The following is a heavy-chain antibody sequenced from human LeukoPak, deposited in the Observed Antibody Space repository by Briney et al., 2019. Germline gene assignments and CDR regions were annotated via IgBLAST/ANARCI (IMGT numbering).Heavy chain of an antibody. J-gene: IGHJ4*02. CDR2: LSGGGGVT. V-gene: IGHV3-23*01. CDR3: AKIGSPGKWYFDY. Sequence: GGSLRLSCAASGFTFSSYGMSWVRQAPGRGLEWVSALSGGGGVTYYADSVKGRWTISIDNSKNTLYLQMNSLRAEDTAVYYCAKIGSPGKWYFDYWGQGALVTVSS. CDR1: GFTFSSYG. D-gene: IGHD3-10*01.